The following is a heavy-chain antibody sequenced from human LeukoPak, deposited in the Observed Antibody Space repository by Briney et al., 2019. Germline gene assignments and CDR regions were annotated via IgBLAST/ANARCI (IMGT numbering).Heavy chain of an antibody. CDR2: INPNSGGT. D-gene: IGHD3-3*01. CDR3: ARSERSWSGYYTGLPVDY. J-gene: IGHJ4*02. CDR1: GYTFTGYY. Sequence: WASVKVSCKASGYTFTGYYMHWVRQAPGQGLEWMGWINPNSGGTNYAQKFQGRVTVTRDTSISTAYMELSRLRSDDTAVYYCARSERSWSGYYTGLPVDYWGQGTLVTVSS. V-gene: IGHV1-2*02.